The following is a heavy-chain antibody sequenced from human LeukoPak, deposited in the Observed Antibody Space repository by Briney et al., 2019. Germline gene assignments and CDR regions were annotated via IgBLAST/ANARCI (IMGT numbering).Heavy chain of an antibody. CDR2: IVGRGDSM. Sequence: GGSLRLSCAASGFTFSSYAMSWVRQAPGKGLEWVSGIVGRGDSMYYAESVRGRFTISRDNSKNTLYLQMNRLRAEETAVYYCAKVPDSSGSRHYFDYWGQGTLVTVSS. D-gene: IGHD1-26*01. V-gene: IGHV3-23*01. CDR1: GFTFSSYA. CDR3: AKVPDSSGSRHYFDY. J-gene: IGHJ4*02.